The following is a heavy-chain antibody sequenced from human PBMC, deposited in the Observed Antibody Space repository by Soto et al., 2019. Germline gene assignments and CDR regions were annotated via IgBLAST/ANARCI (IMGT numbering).Heavy chain of an antibody. CDR3: ARSIGSAPLGYCSSTSCYNLPRQLDY. V-gene: IGHV1-69*13. CDR1: GGTFSSYA. Sequence: ASVKVSCKASGGTFSSYAISWVRQAPGQGLEWMGGIIPIFGTANYAQKFQGRVTITADESTSTAYMELSSLRSEDTAVYYCARSIGSAPLGYCSSTSCYNLPRQLDYWGQGTLVTVSS. D-gene: IGHD2-2*02. J-gene: IGHJ4*02. CDR2: IIPIFGTA.